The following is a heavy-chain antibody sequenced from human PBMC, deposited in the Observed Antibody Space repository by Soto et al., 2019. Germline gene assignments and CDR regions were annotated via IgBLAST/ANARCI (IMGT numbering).Heavy chain of an antibody. CDR2: IFHSGST. CDR1: GGSISSGGYS. V-gene: IGHV4-30-2*01. J-gene: IGHJ3*02. D-gene: IGHD1-26*01. Sequence: PSETLSLTCAVSGGSISSGGYSWSWLRQPPGKGLEWIGYIFHSGSTYYNPSLKSRVTISVDGSKNHFSLELSSVTAADTAVYYCAADGPKLSGNNGGLAFDIWGPGTMVTLSS. CDR3: AADGPKLSGNNGGLAFDI.